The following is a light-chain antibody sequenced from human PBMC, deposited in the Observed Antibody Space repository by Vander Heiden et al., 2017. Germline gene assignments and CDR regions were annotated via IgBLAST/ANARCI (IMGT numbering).Light chain of an antibody. Sequence: DIQMTQSPSSLSASVGDRVTITCRASQSISSYLNWYQQKLGKAPKLLIYAASSLQSGVPSRFSGSGSGTDFTLTISSLQPEDFASYYCQQSYSTPHTFGQGTKVEIK. V-gene: IGKV1-39*01. CDR3: QQSYSTPHT. CDR1: QSISSY. CDR2: AAS. J-gene: IGKJ1*01.